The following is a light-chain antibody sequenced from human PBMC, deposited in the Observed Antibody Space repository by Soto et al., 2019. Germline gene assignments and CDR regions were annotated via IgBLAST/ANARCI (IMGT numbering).Light chain of an antibody. V-gene: IGKV3-11*01. CDR3: QQRSNWPPPYT. CDR2: EAS. J-gene: IGKJ2*01. Sequence: EIVLTQSPATLSLSPGEIATLSCRASQSVSSYLAWYQQNPGQAPRLLIYEASNRATGIPARFSGSGSGTDFTLTISSLEPEDFAVYSCQQRSNWPPPYTFGQGTKLEIK. CDR1: QSVSSY.